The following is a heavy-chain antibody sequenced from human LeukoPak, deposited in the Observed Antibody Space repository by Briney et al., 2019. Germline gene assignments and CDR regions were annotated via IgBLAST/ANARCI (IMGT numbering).Heavy chain of an antibody. Sequence: GGSLRLSCAASGFTFSSYGMHWVRQAPGKGLEWVAVISYDGSNKYYADSVKGRFTISRDNSKNTLYLQMNSLRAEDTAVYYCAKDGGYCSGGSCYSFDYWGQGTLVTVSS. CDR1: GFTFSSYG. D-gene: IGHD2-15*01. CDR3: AKDGGYCSGGSCYSFDY. V-gene: IGHV3-30*18. J-gene: IGHJ4*02. CDR2: ISYDGSNK.